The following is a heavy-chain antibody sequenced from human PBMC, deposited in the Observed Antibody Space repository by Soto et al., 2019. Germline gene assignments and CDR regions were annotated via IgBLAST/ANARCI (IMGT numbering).Heavy chain of an antibody. CDR1: GYTFTGYY. CDR2: INPNSGGT. CDR3: ARDPGGVGAITGTTIGYYYYYYGMDV. Sequence: AAVKVSCKASGYTFTGYYMHWVRQAPGQGLEWMGWINPNSGGTNYAQKFQGWVTMTRDTSISTAYMELSRLRSDDTAVYYCARDPGGVGAITGTTIGYYYYYYGMDVWGQGPTVTAS. J-gene: IGHJ6*02. D-gene: IGHD1-20*01. V-gene: IGHV1-2*04.